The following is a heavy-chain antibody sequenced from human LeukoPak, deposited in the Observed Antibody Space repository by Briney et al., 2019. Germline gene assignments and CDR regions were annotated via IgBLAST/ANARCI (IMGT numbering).Heavy chain of an antibody. CDR2: INPNSGGT. CDR3: ARELTTVTTFEYFQH. Sequence: GASVKVSCKASGYTFTGYYMHWVRQAPGQGLEWMGWINPNSGGTNYAQKFQGRVTMTRDTSISTAYMELSRLRSDDTAVYYCARELTTVTTFEYFQHWGRGTLVTVSS. CDR1: GYTFTGYY. J-gene: IGHJ1*01. V-gene: IGHV1-2*02. D-gene: IGHD4-17*01.